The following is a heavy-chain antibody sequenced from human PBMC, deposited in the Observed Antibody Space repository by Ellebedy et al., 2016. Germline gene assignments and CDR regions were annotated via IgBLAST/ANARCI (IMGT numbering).Heavy chain of an antibody. CDR1: GFTFEDYA. Sequence: SLKISXAATGFTFEDYAMHWVRQAPGKGLEWVSGISWNSGSIGYADSVKGRFTISRDNAKNSLYLQMNSLRAEDTALYYCAKDERGSGSHRAFDIWGQGTMVTVSS. D-gene: IGHD1-26*01. J-gene: IGHJ3*02. CDR3: AKDERGSGSHRAFDI. V-gene: IGHV3-9*01. CDR2: ISWNSGSI.